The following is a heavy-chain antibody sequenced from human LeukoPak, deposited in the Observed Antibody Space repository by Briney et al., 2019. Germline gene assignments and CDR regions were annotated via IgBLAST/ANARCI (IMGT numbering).Heavy chain of an antibody. CDR2: IIPIFVTA. V-gene: IGHV1-69*05. Sequence: GASVKVSCKASGGTFSSYAISWVRQAPGQGLEWMGRIIPIFVTANYAQKFQGRVTITTDESTSTAYMELSSLRSEDTAVYYCARGGLEMATITGDAFDIWGQGTMVTVSS. J-gene: IGHJ3*02. CDR3: ARGGLEMATITGDAFDI. D-gene: IGHD5-24*01. CDR1: GGTFSSYA.